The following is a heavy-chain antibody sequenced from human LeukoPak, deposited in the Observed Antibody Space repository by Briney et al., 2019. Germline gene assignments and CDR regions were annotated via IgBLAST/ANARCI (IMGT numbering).Heavy chain of an antibody. CDR2: MNPNSGNT. V-gene: IGHV1-8*01. Sequence: ASVKVSCKASGYTFTSYDINWVRQATGQGLEWMGWMNPNSGNTGYTQKFQGRVTMTRNTSISTAYMELSSLRSEDTAVYYCATLDSSGGDYYYYYGMDVWGQGTTVTVSS. CDR1: GYTFTSYD. D-gene: IGHD6-19*01. J-gene: IGHJ6*02. CDR3: ATLDSSGGDYYYYYGMDV.